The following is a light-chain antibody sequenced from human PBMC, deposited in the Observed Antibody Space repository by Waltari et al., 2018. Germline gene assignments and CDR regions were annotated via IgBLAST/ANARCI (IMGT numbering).Light chain of an antibody. CDR3: CSYAGSYTWV. CDR2: DVT. J-gene: IGLJ3*02. Sequence: SALTQPRSVSGSPGQSVTISCTGTTNDLVSYNSVSWYQQHPGKAPKLIILDVTKRPSGVPDRLSGSKSGNTASLTISGLRAEDEAEYYCCSYAGSYTWVFGGGTKLTVV. CDR1: TNDLVSYNS. V-gene: IGLV2-11*01.